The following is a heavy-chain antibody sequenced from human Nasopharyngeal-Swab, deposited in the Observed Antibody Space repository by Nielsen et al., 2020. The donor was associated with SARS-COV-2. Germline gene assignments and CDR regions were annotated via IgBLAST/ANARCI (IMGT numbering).Heavy chain of an antibody. V-gene: IGHV1-2*04. CDR1: GYTFTGCY. CDR3: ARGPGTGGYGAKSPRYQNSYYMDV. CDR2: INPNTGGT. J-gene: IGHJ6*03. D-gene: IGHD5-12*01. Sequence: ASVKVSCKASGYTFTGCYIYWVRQAPGQGLEWMGWINPNTGGTNYVQKFRGWVTMTRDTSISTAYMELSRLTSDDTAVYYCARGPGTGGYGAKSPRYQNSYYMDVWGKGTTVTVSS.